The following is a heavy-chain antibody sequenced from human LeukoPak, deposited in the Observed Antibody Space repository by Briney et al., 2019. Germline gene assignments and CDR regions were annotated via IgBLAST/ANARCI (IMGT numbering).Heavy chain of an antibody. D-gene: IGHD5-18*01. CDR3: AKDLSYGSNWFDP. V-gene: IGHV3-33*06. CDR1: GFTFSSHG. CDR2: LWYDGSKK. Sequence: GGSLRLSCAASGFTFSSHGMHWVRQAPGKGLEWVALLWYDGSKKNYADSVKGRFTISRDDSKSTLYLQINSLRAEDTAVYYCAKDLSYGSNWFDPWGQGTLVTVSS. J-gene: IGHJ5*02.